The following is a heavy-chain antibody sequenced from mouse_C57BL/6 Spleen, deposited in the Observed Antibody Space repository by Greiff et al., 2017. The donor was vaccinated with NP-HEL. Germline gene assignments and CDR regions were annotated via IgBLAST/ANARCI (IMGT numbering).Heavy chain of an antibody. CDR1: GYTFTSYW. V-gene: IGHV1-52*01. Sequence: QVQLQQPGAELVRPGSSVKLSCKASGYTFTSYWMHWVKQRPIQGLEWIGNIDPSDSETHYNQKFKDKATLTVDKSSSTAYMQLSSLTSEDSAVYYCARSDYDRSYYFDYWGQGTTLTVSS. J-gene: IGHJ2*01. CDR3: ARSDYDRSYYFDY. CDR2: IDPSDSET. D-gene: IGHD2-4*01.